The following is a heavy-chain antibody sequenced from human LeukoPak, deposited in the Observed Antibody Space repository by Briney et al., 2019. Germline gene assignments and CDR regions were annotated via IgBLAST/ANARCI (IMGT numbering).Heavy chain of an antibody. V-gene: IGHV3-74*01. CDR2: VTHDGSGT. J-gene: IGHJ4*02. CDR3: VRDTTPFGYSYDS. D-gene: IGHD5-12*01. Sequence: GGSLRLSGAASGFTFSHCWMHWFRQVPGKGLVWVSRVTHDGSGTSYADSVKGRFTISRDNAKNTLYLEMNSLRVEDTAVYYCVRDTTPFGYSYDSWGQGTLVTVSS. CDR1: GFTFSHCW.